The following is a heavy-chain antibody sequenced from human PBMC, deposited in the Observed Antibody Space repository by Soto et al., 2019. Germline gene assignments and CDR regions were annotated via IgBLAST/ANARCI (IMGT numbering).Heavy chain of an antibody. CDR2: IWYDGSNK. V-gene: IGHV3-33*01. Sequence: QVQLVESGGGVVQPGGSLRLSCAASGFTFSRYGMHWVRQGPGKGLEWVVVIWYDGSNKYYADSVKGRFTISRDNSKNTLHLQMISLRAEDTAVYYCARDDIPGITVSTYGMDVWGQGTTVTVSS. CDR1: GFTFSRYG. D-gene: IGHD6-19*01. CDR3: ARDDIPGITVSTYGMDV. J-gene: IGHJ6*02.